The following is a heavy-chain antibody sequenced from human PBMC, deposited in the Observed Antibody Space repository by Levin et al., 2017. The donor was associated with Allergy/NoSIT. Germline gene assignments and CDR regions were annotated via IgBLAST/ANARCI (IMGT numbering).Heavy chain of an antibody. V-gene: IGHV4-59*01. J-gene: IGHJ4*02. Sequence: GSLRLSCTVSGGSISNYYWSWIRQPPGRGLEWIGYIYYSGSTNYNPSLKGRVTIPVDTSKNQFSLRLSSVTAADTAVDYCARIRRGGNYGPSPYFDCWGQGTLVTVSS. CDR3: ARIRRGGNYGPSPYFDC. D-gene: IGHD5-18*01. CDR2: IYYSGST. CDR1: GGSISNYY.